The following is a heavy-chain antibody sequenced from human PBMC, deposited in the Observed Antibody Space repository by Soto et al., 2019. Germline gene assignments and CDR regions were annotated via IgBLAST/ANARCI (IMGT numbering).Heavy chain of an antibody. V-gene: IGHV4-31*03. CDR1: GGSISSGAYY. Sequence: QVQLQESGPGLVKPSQTLSLTCTVSGGSISSGAYYWSWIRQHPGKGLEWIGYIYYTGSTYYNPSLKGRITTSVDTSKNQFSLKLRSVTAADTAVYYCARSTLEYYYDSSVGYWGQGTLVTVSS. CDR2: IYYTGST. D-gene: IGHD3-22*01. J-gene: IGHJ4*02. CDR3: ARSTLEYYYDSSVGY.